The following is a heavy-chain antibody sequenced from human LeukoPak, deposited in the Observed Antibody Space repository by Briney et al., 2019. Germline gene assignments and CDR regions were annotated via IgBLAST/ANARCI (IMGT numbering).Heavy chain of an antibody. J-gene: IGHJ4*02. CDR1: GFTFRSYG. CDR2: IWYDGSNK. Sequence: GRSQRLSCAASGFTFRSYGMHWVRQAPGKGLEWVAIIWYDGSNKYYRESVKGRFTVSRDNSKNTLYLQMDSLRAEDTAVYYCARSHPGTTVDAYWGQGTLVTVSS. V-gene: IGHV3-33*01. CDR3: ARSHPGTTVDAY. D-gene: IGHD6-19*01.